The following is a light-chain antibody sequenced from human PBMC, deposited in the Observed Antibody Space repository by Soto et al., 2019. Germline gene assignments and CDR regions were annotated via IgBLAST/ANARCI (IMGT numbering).Light chain of an antibody. CDR1: RGISNY. Sequence: DIQMTQSPSSLSASVGDRVTITCQASRGISNYLNWYQQKAGKVPKLLIYDASNLETGVPSRFSGSGSGTDFSFTISSLQPEDIGTYYCQQYDYLPLTFGGGTKVDIK. CDR2: DAS. V-gene: IGKV1-33*01. J-gene: IGKJ4*01. CDR3: QQYDYLPLT.